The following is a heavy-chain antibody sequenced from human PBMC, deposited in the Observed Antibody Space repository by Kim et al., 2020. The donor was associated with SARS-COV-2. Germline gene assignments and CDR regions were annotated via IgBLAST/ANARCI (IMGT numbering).Heavy chain of an antibody. CDR3: ASDHRERLRSTANGYCDP. D-gene: IGHD3-3*01. V-gene: IGHV4-59*01. Sequence: SETLSLTCTVSGGSIRSYYWSWIWQPPGTGLEWVWYSCYSGSTNYNPSPTSLGTISVYTSKNQYSLYLSSTSAAATAACDCASDHRERLRSTANGYCDP. J-gene: IGHJ5*02. CDR1: GGSIRSYY. CDR2: SCYSGST.